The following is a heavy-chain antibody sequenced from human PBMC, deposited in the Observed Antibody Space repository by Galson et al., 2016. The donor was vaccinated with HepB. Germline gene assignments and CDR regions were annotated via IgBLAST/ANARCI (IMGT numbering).Heavy chain of an antibody. V-gene: IGHV1-3*01. Sequence: SVKVSCKASGYTFKTYAFHWVRQAPGQGLECMGWINAGNGITKSVQNFQGRVTITRDTTASTAYMELSSLRPDDTAVYYCARAGYYDDSGYHNGLDYWGQGTLVTVSS. J-gene: IGHJ4*02. D-gene: IGHD3-16*01. CDR2: INAGNGIT. CDR1: GYTFKTYA. CDR3: ARAGYYDDSGYHNGLDY.